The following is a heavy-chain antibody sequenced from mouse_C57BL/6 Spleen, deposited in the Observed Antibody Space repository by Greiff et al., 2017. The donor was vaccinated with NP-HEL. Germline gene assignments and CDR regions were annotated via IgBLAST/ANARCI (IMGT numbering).Heavy chain of an antibody. CDR3: TRVPIPLITTVVASYWYFDV. D-gene: IGHD1-1*01. J-gene: IGHJ1*03. CDR1: GFTFSSYA. CDR2: ISSGGDYI. Sequence: EVKLVESGEGLVKPGGSLKLSCAASGFTFSSYAMSWVRQTPEKRLEWVAYISSGGDYIYYADTVKGRFTISRDNARNTLYLQMSSLKSEDTAMYYCTRVPIPLITTVVASYWYFDVWGTGTTVTVSS. V-gene: IGHV5-9-1*02.